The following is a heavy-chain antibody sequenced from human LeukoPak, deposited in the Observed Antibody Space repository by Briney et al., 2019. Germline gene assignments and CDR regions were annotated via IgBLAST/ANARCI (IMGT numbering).Heavy chain of an antibody. D-gene: IGHD1/OR15-1a*01. CDR2: FYYSGST. CDR3: ARGQGGNNFLGYFDY. Sequence: SETLSLTCTVTGGSLSTYYWSWIRQPPGKGLEWIGHFYYSGSTNYNPSLKSRVTISVDTSRNQFSLKLTSVTAADTAVYYCARGQGGNNFLGYFDYSGQGEPFTVSS. J-gene: IGHJ4*03. V-gene: IGHV4-59*01. CDR1: GGSLSTYY.